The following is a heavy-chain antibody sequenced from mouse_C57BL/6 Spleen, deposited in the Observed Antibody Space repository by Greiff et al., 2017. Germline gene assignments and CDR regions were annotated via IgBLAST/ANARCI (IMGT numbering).Heavy chain of an antibody. V-gene: IGHV1-69*01. Sequence: VQLQQPGAELVMPGASVKLSCKASGYTFTSYWMHWVKQRPGQGLEWIGEIDPSDSYTNYNQKFKGKSTLTVDKSSSTAYMQLSSLTSEDSAVYYCARSGVLYDYFDYWGQGTTLTVSS. CDR1: GYTFTSYW. CDR3: ARSGVLYDYFDY. D-gene: IGHD2-12*01. CDR2: IDPSDSYT. J-gene: IGHJ2*01.